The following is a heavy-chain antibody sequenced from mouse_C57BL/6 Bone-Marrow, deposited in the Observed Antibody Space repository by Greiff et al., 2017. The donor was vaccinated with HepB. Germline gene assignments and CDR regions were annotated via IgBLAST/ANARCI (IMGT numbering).Heavy chain of an antibody. V-gene: IGHV1-61*01. D-gene: IGHD1-1*01. CDR1: GYTFTSYW. J-gene: IGHJ1*03. CDR2: IYPSDSET. Sequence: QVQLQQPGAELVRPGSSVKLSCKASGYTFTSYWMDWVKQRPGQGLEWIGNIYPSDSETHYNQKFKDKATLTVDKSSSTAYMQLSSLTSEDSAVYYCARRGTVVFSPYWYFDVWGTGTTVTVSS. CDR3: ARRGTVVFSPYWYFDV.